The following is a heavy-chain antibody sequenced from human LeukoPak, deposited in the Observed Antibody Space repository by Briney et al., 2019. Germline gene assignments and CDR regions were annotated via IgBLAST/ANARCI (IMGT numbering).Heavy chain of an antibody. J-gene: IGHJ6*03. CDR3: ARGPMTNQWDYMDV. CDR2: INPNSGGT. V-gene: IGHV1-2*02. Sequence: GASVKVSCKASGYTFIDYYIHWVRQAPGQGLEWLGWINPNSGGTYYAHNFQDRVTLTRDTSIYTAYMELTGLKSDDTAVYFCARGPMTNQWDYMDVWGKGTTVTISS. D-gene: IGHD1-26*01. CDR1: GYTFIDYY.